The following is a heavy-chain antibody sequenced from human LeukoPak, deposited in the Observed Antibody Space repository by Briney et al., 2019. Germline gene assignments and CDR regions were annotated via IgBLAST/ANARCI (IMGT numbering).Heavy chain of an antibody. D-gene: IGHD3-10*01. CDR1: GGSISSGDYY. CDR2: IYYSGST. V-gene: IGHV4-30-4*08. CDR3: AREREGWFGELHNWLDP. Sequence: SETLSLTCTVSGGSISSGDYYWSWIRQPPGKGLEWIGYIYYSGSTYYNPSLKSRVTISVDTSKNQFSLKLSSVTAADTAVYYCAREREGWFGELHNWLDPWGQGTLVTVSS. J-gene: IGHJ5*02.